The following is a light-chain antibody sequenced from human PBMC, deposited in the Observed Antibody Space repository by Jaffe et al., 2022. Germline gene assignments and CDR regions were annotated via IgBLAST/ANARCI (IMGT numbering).Light chain of an antibody. V-gene: IGKV1-39*01. CDR2: AAS. Sequence: DIQMTQSPSSLSASVGDRVTITCRASQSIGGYLNWYQQKPGKAPKLLIYAASSSQSGVSSRFSGSGSGTDFTLTISSLQPEDFATYYCQQSYTTPRTFGQGTKLDIK. CDR3: QQSYTTPRT. CDR1: QSIGGY. J-gene: IGKJ2*01.